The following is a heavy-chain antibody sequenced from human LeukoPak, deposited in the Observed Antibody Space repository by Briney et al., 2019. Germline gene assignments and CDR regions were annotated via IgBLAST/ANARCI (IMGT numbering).Heavy chain of an antibody. J-gene: IGHJ6*03. D-gene: IGHD2-2*01. CDR2: IKSDGSST. V-gene: IGHV3-74*01. CDR1: GFTFSSYW. Sequence: PGGSLRLSCAASGFTFSSYWMHWVRQAPGKGLVWVSRIKSDGSSTNYVDSVKGRFTISRDNAKNSLYLQMNSLRAEDMALYYCAKALRYCSSTSCDGYYMDVWGKGTTVTVSS. CDR3: AKALRYCSSTSCDGYYMDV.